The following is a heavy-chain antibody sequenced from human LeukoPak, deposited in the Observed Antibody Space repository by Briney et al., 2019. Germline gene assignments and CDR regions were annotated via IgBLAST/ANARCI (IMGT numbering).Heavy chain of an antibody. J-gene: IGHJ4*02. V-gene: IGHV3-53*01. CDR2: IYSGGST. CDR3: AIHDYLAY. Sequence: GGSLRLSCAVSGFTVSNNYMSWVRQAPGKGLEWVSLIYSGGSTYYADSVKGRFTISRDNSKNTVYLQMNSLRAEDTAVYYCAIHDYLAYWGQGTLVTVSS. CDR1: GFTVSNNY.